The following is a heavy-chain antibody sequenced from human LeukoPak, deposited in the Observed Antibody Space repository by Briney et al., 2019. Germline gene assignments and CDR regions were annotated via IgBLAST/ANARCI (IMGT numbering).Heavy chain of an antibody. CDR2: INLSGSTI. D-gene: IGHD3-16*01. CDR1: GFTFSDYY. CDR3: ARDLDWASPLDY. V-gene: IGHV3-11*01. Sequence: GGSLRLSCAASGFTFSDYYMSWIRQAPGKGLEWISYINLSGSTIYYTVSVRGRFTISRDNAKNSLYLQMNSLRVEDSALYYCARDLDWASPLDYWGQGTLVTVSS. J-gene: IGHJ4*02.